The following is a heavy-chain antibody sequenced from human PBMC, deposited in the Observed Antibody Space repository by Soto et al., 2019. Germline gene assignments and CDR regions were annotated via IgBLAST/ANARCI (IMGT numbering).Heavy chain of an antibody. CDR1: GGSFSGHY. Sequence: SETLSLTCAVYGGSFSGHYWTWIRQSPGTGLEWIGEINHSGTTSYNPSLKSRVTILLDRSKNQFSLTLNSVTAADTAVYYCARDWGYCSSSSCREPAFDVWGQGTVVTVSS. D-gene: IGHD2-2*01. V-gene: IGHV4-34*01. CDR2: INHSGTT. CDR3: ARDWGYCSSSSCREPAFDV. J-gene: IGHJ3*01.